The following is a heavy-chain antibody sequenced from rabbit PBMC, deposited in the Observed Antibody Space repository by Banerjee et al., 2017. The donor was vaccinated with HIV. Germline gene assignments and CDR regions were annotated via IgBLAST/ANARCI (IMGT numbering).Heavy chain of an antibody. D-gene: IGHD2-1*01. J-gene: IGHJ4*01. CDR3: ASNIGGATIRHFNL. V-gene: IGHV1S45*01. Sequence: QEQLVESGAGLVQPEGSLTLTCTASGFDFSSNAMCWVRQAPGKGLEWIACIDGGSSGTTYYANWVNGRFTISKTSSTTVTLQMTSLTAADTATYFCASNIGGATIRHFNLWGPGTLVTVS. CDR2: IDGGSSGTT. CDR1: GFDFSSNA.